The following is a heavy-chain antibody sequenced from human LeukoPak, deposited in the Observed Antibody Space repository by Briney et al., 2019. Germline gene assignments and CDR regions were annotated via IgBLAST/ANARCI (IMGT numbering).Heavy chain of an antibody. CDR3: AQRPLELDL. D-gene: IGHD3-10*01. CDR1: GGSFSGFY. Sequence: PSETLSLTCAVYGGSFSGFYWNWIRQPPGKGLEWIGEINHSGNTNYNPSLKSRVTISLDTPKNQFSLTLSSVTAADTAVYFCAQRPLELDLWGRGTLVIVSS. V-gene: IGHV4-34*01. J-gene: IGHJ2*01. CDR2: INHSGNT.